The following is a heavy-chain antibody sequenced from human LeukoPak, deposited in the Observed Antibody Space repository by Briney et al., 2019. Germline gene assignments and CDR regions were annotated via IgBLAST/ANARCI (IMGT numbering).Heavy chain of an antibody. J-gene: IGHJ4*02. CDR1: GFTFSSYA. CDR2: ISYDGSNK. V-gene: IGHV3-30*01. Sequence: GGSLRLSCAASGFTFSSYAMHWVRQAPGKGLEWVVVISYDGSNKFYADSVKGRFTISRDNSKNTLFLQMNSLRAEDTAVYYCARDRSQRAYSYGPDGEWGQGTLVTVSS. D-gene: IGHD5-18*01. CDR3: ARDRSQRAYSYGPDGE.